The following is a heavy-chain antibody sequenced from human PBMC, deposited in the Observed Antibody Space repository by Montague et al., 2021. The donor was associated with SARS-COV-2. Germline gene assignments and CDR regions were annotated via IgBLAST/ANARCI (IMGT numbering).Heavy chain of an antibody. CDR3: ARHSGRDTIFGVVIIPDAFDI. CDR1: GSSISSSSYY. D-gene: IGHD3-3*01. V-gene: IGHV4-39*01. CDR2: IYYSGST. J-gene: IGHJ3*02. Sequence: SETLSLTCTVSGSSISSSSYYWGWIRQPPGKGLEWIGSIYYSGSTYYNPSLKSRVTISVDTSKNQFSLKLSSVTAADTAVYYCARHSGRDTIFGVVIIPDAFDIWGQGTTATVSS.